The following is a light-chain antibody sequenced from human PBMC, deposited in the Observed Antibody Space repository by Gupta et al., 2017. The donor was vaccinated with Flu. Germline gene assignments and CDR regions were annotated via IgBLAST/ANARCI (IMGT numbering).Light chain of an antibody. CDR3: HQRRHWRPVT. CDR2: DAS. CDR1: QSESNY. J-gene: IGKJ4*01. Sequence: EMMIPQSAATPSLSPEERATLSCRASQSESNYLARYPQKPGQAPRLLTYDASNRATDIPARFSGSGYGKDYTLATSSLEAEDFLVYYCHQRRHWRPVTFGRGKKG. V-gene: IGKV3-11*01.